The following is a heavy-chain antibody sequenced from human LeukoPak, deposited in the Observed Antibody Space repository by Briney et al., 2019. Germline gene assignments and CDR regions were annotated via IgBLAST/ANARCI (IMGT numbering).Heavy chain of an antibody. Sequence: SETLSLTCTVSGASISGHYLTWIRHAPGKGLGWIGYISYIGSTNYNPSLKSRVTISVDTSKNLFSLKLRSVTAADPAVYYCARDQISINAPDIWGQETMVTVSS. J-gene: IGHJ3*02. CDR3: ARDQISINAPDI. V-gene: IGHV4-59*11. CDR1: GASISGHY. D-gene: IGHD1-14*01. CDR2: ISYIGST.